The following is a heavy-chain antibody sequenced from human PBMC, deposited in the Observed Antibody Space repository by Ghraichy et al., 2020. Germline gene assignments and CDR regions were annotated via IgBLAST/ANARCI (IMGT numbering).Heavy chain of an antibody. CDR2: IYYSGST. CDR3: ARHPRGGNWNDYSRLRFWFDP. CDR1: GGSISNSDYY. Sequence: SETLSLTCTVSGGSISNSDYYWGWIRQPPGKGLEWIGSIYYSGSTYYNPSLKSRVTISVDTSKNQFSLKLSSVTAADTAMYYCARHPRGGNWNDYSRLRFWFDPWGKGTLVTVSS. D-gene: IGHD1-20*01. J-gene: IGHJ5*02. V-gene: IGHV4-39*01.